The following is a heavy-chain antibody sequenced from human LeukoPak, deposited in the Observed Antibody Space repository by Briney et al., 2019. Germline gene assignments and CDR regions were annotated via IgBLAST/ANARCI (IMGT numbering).Heavy chain of an antibody. V-gene: IGHV3-23*01. CDR1: GFTFSSYA. J-gene: IGHJ4*02. Sequence: GGSLRLSCEASGFTFSSYAMSWVRQAPGKGLAWVSVISSSADSTYYADSVKGRFTISRDNSKNTLFLQMNSLRAEDTAVYYCAKPLEKYTYGGNFDYWGQGILVTVSP. D-gene: IGHD4-23*01. CDR3: AKPLEKYTYGGNFDY. CDR2: ISSSADST.